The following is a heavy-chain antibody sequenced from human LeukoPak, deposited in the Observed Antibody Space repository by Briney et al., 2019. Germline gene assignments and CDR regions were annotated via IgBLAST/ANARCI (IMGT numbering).Heavy chain of an antibody. D-gene: IGHD4-17*01. Sequence: GGSLRLSCAASGFTFSSYSLNWVHQAPRKGLQWVSSISSSSSNIYYADSVKGRFTISRDNAKNSLYLQMNRLRAEDTAVYFCAREISYGDYPSGDAFDNWGQGTMVTVSS. CDR1: GFTFSSYS. J-gene: IGHJ3*02. CDR2: ISSSSSNI. CDR3: AREISYGDYPSGDAFDN. V-gene: IGHV3-21*01.